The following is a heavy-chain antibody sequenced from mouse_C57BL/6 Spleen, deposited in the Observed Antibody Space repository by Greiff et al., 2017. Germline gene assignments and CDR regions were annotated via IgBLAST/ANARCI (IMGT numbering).Heavy chain of an antibody. CDR2: ISDGGSYT. CDR3: ARVLYGNYGFAY. J-gene: IGHJ3*01. D-gene: IGHD2-1*01. CDR1: GFTFSSYA. Sequence: EVMLVESGGGLVKPGGSLKLSCAASGFTFSSYAMSWVRQTPEKRLEWVATISDGGSYTYYPDNVKGRFTFSRDNAKNNLYLQMSHLKSEDTAMYYCARVLYGNYGFAYWGQGTLVTVSA. V-gene: IGHV5-4*03.